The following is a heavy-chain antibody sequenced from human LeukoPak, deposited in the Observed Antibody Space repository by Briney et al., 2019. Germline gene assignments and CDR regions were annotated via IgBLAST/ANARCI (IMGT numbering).Heavy chain of an antibody. CDR2: IIPIFGTA. Sequence: GASVKVSCKASGGTFSSHAIAWVRQAPGQGLEWMGGIIPIFGTANYAQKFQGRVTITTDESTSTAYMELSSLRSEDTAVYYCARGYYDSSGYYYYYYMDVWGKGTTVTVSS. V-gene: IGHV1-69*05. CDR1: GGTFSSHA. J-gene: IGHJ6*03. CDR3: ARGYYDSSGYYYYYYMDV. D-gene: IGHD3-22*01.